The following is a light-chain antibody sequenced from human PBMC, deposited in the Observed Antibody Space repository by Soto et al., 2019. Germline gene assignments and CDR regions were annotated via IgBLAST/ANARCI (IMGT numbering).Light chain of an antibody. Sequence: QSAPTQPASVSGSPGQSITISCTGTSSDIGLNNYASWYQQHPGKAPALIIYAVTYRPAGVSSRFSGSKSGDTASLTISGFRTEDEADYYCTSRSDSRPVVFGGGTQLTVL. CDR3: TSRSDSRPVV. CDR1: SSDIGLNNY. J-gene: IGLJ2*01. V-gene: IGLV2-14*03. CDR2: AVT.